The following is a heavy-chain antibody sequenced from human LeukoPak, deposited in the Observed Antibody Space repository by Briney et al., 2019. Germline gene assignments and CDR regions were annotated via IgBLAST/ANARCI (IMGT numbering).Heavy chain of an antibody. D-gene: IGHD1-1*01. CDR2: ISYDGSNK. CDR1: GFTFSSYA. J-gene: IGHJ4*02. Sequence: GGSLRLSCAASGFTFSSYAMHWVRQAPGKGLEWVAVISYDGSNKYYADSVKGRFTISRDNSKNTLYLQMNSLRAEDTAAYYCPTTGTTADYFDYWGQGTLVTVSS. V-gene: IGHV3-30-3*01. CDR3: PTTGTTADYFDY.